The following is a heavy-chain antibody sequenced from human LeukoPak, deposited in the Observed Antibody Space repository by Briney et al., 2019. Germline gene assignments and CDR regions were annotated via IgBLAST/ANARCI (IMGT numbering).Heavy chain of an antibody. Sequence: SETLSLTCTVSGGSISSSNYYWGWIRQPPGKGLEWIGTMYYTGTIYYNPSLKSRVTISVDTSKNQFSLKLRSVTAADTAVYYCARDRGSGWYGVDYWGQGTLVTVSS. J-gene: IGHJ4*02. CDR3: ARDRGSGWYGVDY. CDR1: GGSISSSNYY. CDR2: MYYTGTI. V-gene: IGHV4-39*07. D-gene: IGHD6-19*01.